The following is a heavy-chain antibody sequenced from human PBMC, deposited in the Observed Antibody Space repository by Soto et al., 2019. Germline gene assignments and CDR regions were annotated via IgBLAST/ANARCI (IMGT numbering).Heavy chain of an antibody. V-gene: IGHV3-15*07. Sequence: PGGSLRLPCVASGFTFSNAWLNCVPPAPRKGQEWVGRIKSTTDGGTTDYATPVKGRFTISRDDSKNTLYLQMNSLKTEDTAVYYCTTERPTYYYDSSGYYYGVYWGQGT. CDR1: GFTFSNAW. CDR3: TTERPTYYYDSSGYYYGVY. D-gene: IGHD3-22*01. J-gene: IGHJ4*02. CDR2: IKSTTDGGTT.